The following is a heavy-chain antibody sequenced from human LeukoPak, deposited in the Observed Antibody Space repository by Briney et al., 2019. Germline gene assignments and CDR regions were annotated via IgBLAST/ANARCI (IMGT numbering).Heavy chain of an antibody. CDR2: INHNGNVN. J-gene: IGHJ3*02. V-gene: IGHV3-7*03. Sequence: GGSLRLSCAASGFTFSSYWMNWARQAPGKGLEWVASINHNGNVNYYVDSVKGRFTISRDNAKNSLYLEMNSLRAEDSALYYCTREGYTSSALDAFDIWGQGTMVTVS. CDR1: GFTFSSYW. CDR3: TREGYTSSALDAFDI. D-gene: IGHD6-13*01.